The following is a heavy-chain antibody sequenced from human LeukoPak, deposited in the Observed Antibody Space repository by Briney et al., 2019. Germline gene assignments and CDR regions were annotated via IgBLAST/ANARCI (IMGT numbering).Heavy chain of an antibody. CDR1: GFTFSSYA. CDR3: AKDLVVVPAGSRGAFDI. J-gene: IGHJ3*02. Sequence: GGSLRLSCAASGFTFSSYAMHWVRQAPGKGLEWVAVISYDGSNKYYADSVKGRFTISRDNSKNTLYLQMNSLRAEDTAVYYCAKDLVVVPAGSRGAFDIWGQGTMVTVSS. CDR2: ISYDGSNK. D-gene: IGHD2-2*01. V-gene: IGHV3-30-3*01.